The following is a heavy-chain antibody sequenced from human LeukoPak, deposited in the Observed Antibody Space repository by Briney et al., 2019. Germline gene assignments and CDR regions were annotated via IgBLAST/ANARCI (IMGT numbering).Heavy chain of an antibody. Sequence: PGGSLRLSCAASGFTFSSSWMAWVRQAPGKGLEWVANIKHDGNEKYYVDSAKGRFTISRDNAKNSLYLEMNSLRADDTAVYYCAGMDHFDYWGQGTLVTVSS. CDR3: AGMDHFDY. V-gene: IGHV3-7*01. CDR1: GFTFSSSW. D-gene: IGHD1-14*01. CDR2: IKHDGNEK. J-gene: IGHJ4*02.